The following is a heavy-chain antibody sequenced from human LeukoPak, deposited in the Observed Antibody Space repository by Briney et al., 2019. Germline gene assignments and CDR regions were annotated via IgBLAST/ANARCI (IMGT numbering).Heavy chain of an antibody. J-gene: IGHJ5*02. V-gene: IGHV4-38-2*02. CDR1: GYSIASGYY. CDR3: ARDFFGRAAGTGNWFDP. CDR2: VYHDGST. D-gene: IGHD6-13*01. Sequence: PSETLSLACSVSGYSIASGYYWGWTRQSPGKGLEWIGSVYHDGSTYYNPSLKSRVTVSADTSKNQISLSLSSVTATDTAVYYCARDFFGRAAGTGNWFDPWGQGTLVTVSS.